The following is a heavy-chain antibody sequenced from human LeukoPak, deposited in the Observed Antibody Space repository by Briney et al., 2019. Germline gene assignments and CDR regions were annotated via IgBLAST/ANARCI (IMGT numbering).Heavy chain of an antibody. Sequence: GGSLRLSCAASGFTFSSYAMHWVRQAPGKGLEWVAVISYDGSNKYYADSVKGRFTISRDNSKNTLYLQMNSLRAEDTAVYYCAKSPGGRHHNWGQGTLVTVSS. V-gene: IGHV3-30*04. D-gene: IGHD3-16*01. CDR3: AKSPGGRHHN. J-gene: IGHJ4*02. CDR1: GFTFSSYA. CDR2: ISYDGSNK.